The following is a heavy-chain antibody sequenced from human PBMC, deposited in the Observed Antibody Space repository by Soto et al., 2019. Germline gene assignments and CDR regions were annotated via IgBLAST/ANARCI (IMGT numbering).Heavy chain of an antibody. CDR2: ISAYNGNT. J-gene: IGHJ5*02. CDR1: GYTFTSYG. Sequence: ASVKVSCKASGYTFTSYGISWVRQAPGQGLEWMGWISAYNGNTNYAQKLQGRVTMTTDTSTSTAYMELRSLRSDDTAVYYCARDGEWFGELSLNWFDPWGQGTLVTVSS. CDR3: ARDGEWFGELSLNWFDP. V-gene: IGHV1-18*01. D-gene: IGHD3-10*01.